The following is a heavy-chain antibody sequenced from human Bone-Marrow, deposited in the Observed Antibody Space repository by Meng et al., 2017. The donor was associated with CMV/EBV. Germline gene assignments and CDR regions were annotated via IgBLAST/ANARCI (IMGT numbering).Heavy chain of an antibody. V-gene: IGHV3-30-3*01. D-gene: IGHD1-20*01. J-gene: IGHJ6*02. CDR3: ARDGGYNWKGSKYYYYYGMDV. Sequence: GGSLRLSCAASGLTFSSYAMHWVRQAPGKGLEWVAVISYDGSNKYYADSVKGRFTISRDNSKNTLYLQMNSLRAEDTAVYYCARDGGYNWKGSKYYYYYGMDVWGQGTTVTVSS. CDR2: ISYDGSNK. CDR1: GLTFSSYA.